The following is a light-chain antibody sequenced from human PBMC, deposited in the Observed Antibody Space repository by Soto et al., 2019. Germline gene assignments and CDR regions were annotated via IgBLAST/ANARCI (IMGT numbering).Light chain of an antibody. Sequence: EIVLTQSPATLSLSPGERATLSCGASQSVSRNYIAWYQQRPGLAPRLLIYDASTRTTGIPDRFSGSGSATDFTLTISRLEPEDFAVYYCQQYGSSPLTFGGGTKVDIK. J-gene: IGKJ4*01. CDR1: QSVSRNY. V-gene: IGKV3D-20*01. CDR3: QQYGSSPLT. CDR2: DAS.